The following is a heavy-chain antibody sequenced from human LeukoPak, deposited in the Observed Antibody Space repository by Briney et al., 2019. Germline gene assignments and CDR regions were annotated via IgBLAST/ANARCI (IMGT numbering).Heavy chain of an antibody. J-gene: IGHJ4*02. CDR2: IHTSGGS. V-gene: IGHV4-4*09. D-gene: IGHD1-26*01. CDR3: ARLGSYHDF. Sequence: SETLSLTCIVSGASISNYYWSWIRQTPEKGLEWMGHIHTSGGSSYYPSLKSRLTMSIDTSRNQLSLKLTSVTAADTALYFCARLGSYHDFWGQGALVSVSS. CDR1: GASISNYY.